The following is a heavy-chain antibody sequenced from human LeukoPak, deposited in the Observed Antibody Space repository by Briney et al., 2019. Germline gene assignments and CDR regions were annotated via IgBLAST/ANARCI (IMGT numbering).Heavy chain of an antibody. D-gene: IGHD3-10*01. CDR1: GYTFTGYY. Sequence: GASVKVSCKASGYTFTGYYMHWVRQAPGQGLEWMGWINPNSGGTNYAQKFQGRVTMTRDTSISTAYMELSRLRSDDTAVYYCAGDFYVSGSYYNVVGWSNYWGQGTLVTVSS. V-gene: IGHV1-2*02. J-gene: IGHJ4*02. CDR2: INPNSGGT. CDR3: AGDFYVSGSYYNVVGWSNY.